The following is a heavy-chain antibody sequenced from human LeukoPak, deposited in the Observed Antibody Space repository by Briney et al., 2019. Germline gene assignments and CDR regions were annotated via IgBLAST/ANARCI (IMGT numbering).Heavy chain of an antibody. V-gene: IGHV3-23*01. CDR1: GFTFSNYA. J-gene: IGHJ4*02. Sequence: PGGSLILSCAASGFTFSNYAMSGVRQAPGKGLEWVSAISGSGGSTYYADSVKGRFTISRDNSKNTLYLQMNSLRAEDTAVYYCAKQDCGGDCTIFDYWGQGTLVTASS. D-gene: IGHD2-21*02. CDR3: AKQDCGGDCTIFDY. CDR2: ISGSGGST.